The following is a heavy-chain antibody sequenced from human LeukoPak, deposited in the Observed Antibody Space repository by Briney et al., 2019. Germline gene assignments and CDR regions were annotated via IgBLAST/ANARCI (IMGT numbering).Heavy chain of an antibody. D-gene: IGHD3-10*01. CDR3: ARVNYYGSGSYYADYY. CDR2: INHSGST. CDR1: GGSFSGYY. J-gene: IGHJ4*02. Sequence: SSETLSLTCAVYGGSFSGYYWSWIRQPPGKGLEWIGEINHSGSTNYNPYLKRRVTISVDTSKNQFSLKLSSVTAADTAVYYCARVNYYGSGSYYADYYWGQGTLVTVSS. V-gene: IGHV4-34*01.